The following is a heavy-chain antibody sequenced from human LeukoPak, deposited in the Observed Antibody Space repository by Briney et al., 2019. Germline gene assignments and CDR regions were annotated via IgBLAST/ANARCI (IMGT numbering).Heavy chain of an antibody. V-gene: IGHV4-59*01. CDR3: ARLTGYSSESWFDP. Sequence: SETLSLTCTGSGGSISSYYWSWIRQPPGKGLEWIGYIYYSGSTNYKSSLKSRVTISVDTSKNQFSLKLSSVTAADTAVYYCARLTGYSSESWFDPWGQGTLVTVSS. CDR2: IYYSGST. J-gene: IGHJ5*02. D-gene: IGHD3-9*01. CDR1: GGSISSYY.